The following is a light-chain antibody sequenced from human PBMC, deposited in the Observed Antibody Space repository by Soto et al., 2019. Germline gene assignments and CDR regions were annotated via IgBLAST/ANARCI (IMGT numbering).Light chain of an antibody. Sequence: DIQMTQSPSTLPASVGDRVTITCRANQSISTWLAWYQQKPGKAPNLLIYKASRLETGVPSRFSGSGSGTDFTLTISSLEPEDFAVYYCQQRSNWPLTFGGGTKVDTK. CDR1: QSISTW. CDR3: QQRSNWPLT. J-gene: IGKJ4*01. CDR2: KAS. V-gene: IGKV1-5*03.